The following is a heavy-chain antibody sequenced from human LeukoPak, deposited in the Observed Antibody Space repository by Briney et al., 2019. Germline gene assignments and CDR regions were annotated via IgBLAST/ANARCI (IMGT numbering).Heavy chain of an antibody. CDR2: FSGSGGST. Sequence: GGSLRLSCAASGFTFSSYAMSWVRQAPGKGLEWVSAFSGSGGSTYYADSVKGRFTISRDNSKNTLFLQMNSLRVEDTAVYYCAKVGQNYHILTYYFDYWGQGTLVTVSS. CDR1: GFTFSSYA. J-gene: IGHJ4*02. D-gene: IGHD3-9*01. V-gene: IGHV3-23*01. CDR3: AKVGQNYHILTYYFDY.